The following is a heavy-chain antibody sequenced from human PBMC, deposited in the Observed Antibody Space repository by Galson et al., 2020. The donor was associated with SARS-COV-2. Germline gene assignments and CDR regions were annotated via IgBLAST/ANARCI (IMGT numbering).Heavy chain of an antibody. V-gene: IGHV3-9*01. CDR1: GFTFDDYA. D-gene: IGHD6-13*01. J-gene: IGHJ4*02. CDR3: AKDRGIAAAGHFYS. Sequence: GGSLRLSCAASGFTFDDYAMHWVRQAPGKGLEWVSGITWNSGSIDYADSVKGRFTISRDNAKNSLYLQMNSLRAEDTALYYCAKDRGIAAAGHFYSWGQGTLVTVSS. CDR2: ITWNSGSI.